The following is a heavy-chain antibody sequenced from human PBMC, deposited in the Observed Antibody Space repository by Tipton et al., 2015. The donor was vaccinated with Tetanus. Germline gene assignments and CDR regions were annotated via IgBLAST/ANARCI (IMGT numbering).Heavy chain of an antibody. V-gene: IGHV4-34*01. Sequence: GLVKPSETLSLTCAVYGGSFSAYYWSWIRQSPGKGLEWIGEINHSGSTTYSPSFKSRVTISVDTPKNQFSLKLISLTVADTAVYYCARGGSYSYGPRGFDLWGRGTLVTVSS. CDR3: ARGGSYSYGPRGFDL. CDR1: GGSFSAYY. J-gene: IGHJ2*01. CDR2: INHSGST. D-gene: IGHD5-18*01.